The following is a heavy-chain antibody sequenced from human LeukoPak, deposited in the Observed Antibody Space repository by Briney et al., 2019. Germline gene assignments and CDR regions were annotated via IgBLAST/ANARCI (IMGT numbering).Heavy chain of an antibody. Sequence: PSETLSLTCAVYGGSFSGYYWSWIRQPPGKGLEWIGEINHSGSANYNPSLKSRVTISVDTSKNQFSLKLSSVTAADTAVYYCARGTRDGYRMRWYFDLWGRGTLVTVSS. V-gene: IGHV4-34*01. D-gene: IGHD5-24*01. CDR1: GGSFSGYY. J-gene: IGHJ2*01. CDR2: INHSGSA. CDR3: ARGTRDGYRMRWYFDL.